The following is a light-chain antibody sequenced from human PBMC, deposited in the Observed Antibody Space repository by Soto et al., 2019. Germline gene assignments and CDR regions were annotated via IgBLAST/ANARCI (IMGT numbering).Light chain of an antibody. V-gene: IGKV1-39*01. Sequence: DIQMTQSPSSLSASVGDRVTITCRASQTISSYLNWYQQKPGKAPKLLIYAASSLQSGVPSRFSGSGSGTDFTLTISSLQPEDFATYFCQQSYSIPGDFGPGTKLDIK. J-gene: IGKJ3*01. CDR1: QTISSY. CDR2: AAS. CDR3: QQSYSIPGD.